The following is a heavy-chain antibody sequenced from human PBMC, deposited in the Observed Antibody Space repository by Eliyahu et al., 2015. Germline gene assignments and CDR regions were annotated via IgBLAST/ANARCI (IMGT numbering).Heavy chain of an antibody. CDR1: GGSFSGYY. Sequence: QVQLQQWGAGLLKPSETLSLTCAVYGGSFSGYYWSWIRQPPGKGLEWIGEINHSGSTNYNPSLKSRVTISVDTSKNQFSLKLSSVTAADTAVYYCARPGYCSSTSCYTKGWFDPWGQGTLVTVSS. J-gene: IGHJ5*02. CDR3: ARPGYCSSTSCYTKGWFDP. V-gene: IGHV4-34*01. D-gene: IGHD2-2*02. CDR2: INHSGST.